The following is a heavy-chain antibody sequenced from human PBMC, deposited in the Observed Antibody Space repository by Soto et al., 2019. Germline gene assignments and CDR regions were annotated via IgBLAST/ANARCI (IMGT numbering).Heavy chain of an antibody. CDR2: INPSGGST. CDR1: GYTFISYL. J-gene: IGHJ6*02. V-gene: IGHV1-46*01. CDR3: ARALYDFWSGYYGLFVYYYYGMDV. D-gene: IGHD3-3*01. Sequence: ASVKVSCKASGYTFISYLIHWMRQAPGQGLEWIGIINPSGGSTSYAQKFQGRVTMTRDTSTSTVYMELSSLRSEDTAVYYCARALYDFWSGYYGLFVYYYYGMDVWGQGTTVTVSS.